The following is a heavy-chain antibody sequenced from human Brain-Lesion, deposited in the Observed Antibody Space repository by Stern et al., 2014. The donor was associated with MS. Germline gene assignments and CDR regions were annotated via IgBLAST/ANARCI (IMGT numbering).Heavy chain of an antibody. J-gene: IGHJ4*02. D-gene: IGHD6-6*01. CDR3: ARRGDSSSSGFDY. CDR2: IWPGDSDT. CDR1: GYRFTSNW. Sequence: EVPLVESGAEVKKPGESLKISCKGSGYRFTSNWIGWGRQMPGKGLEWMGIIWPGDSDTRYSPSFQGQVTISADKSISTAYLQWSSLQASDTAMYYCARRGDSSSSGFDYWGQGTLVIVSS. V-gene: IGHV5-51*01.